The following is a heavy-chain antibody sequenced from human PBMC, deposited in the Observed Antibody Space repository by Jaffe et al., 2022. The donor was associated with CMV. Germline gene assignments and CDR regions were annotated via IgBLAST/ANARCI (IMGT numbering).Heavy chain of an antibody. J-gene: IGHJ4*02. Sequence: QVQLVQSGAEVKKPGASVKVSCKASGYTFTSYYMHWVRQAPGQGLEWMGIINPSGGSTSYAQKFQGRVTMTRDTSTSTVYMELSSLRSEDTAVYYCARDYVGSHYYDSSGYYLGSPTYYFDYWGQGTLVTVSS. CDR1: GYTFTSYY. V-gene: IGHV1-46*01. CDR2: INPSGGST. D-gene: IGHD3-22*01. CDR3: ARDYVGSHYYDSSGYYLGSPTYYFDY.